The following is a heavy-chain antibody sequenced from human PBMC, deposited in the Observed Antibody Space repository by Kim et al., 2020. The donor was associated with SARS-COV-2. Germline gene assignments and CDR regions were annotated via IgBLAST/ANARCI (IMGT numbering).Heavy chain of an antibody. D-gene: IGHD3-22*01. CDR3: ASPYDSSAFDI. CDR2: SN. J-gene: IGHJ3*02. Sequence: SNYSPDPVKGSLTISRDNSKNTLYRQMNSLRAGDTAVYYCASPYDSSAFDIWGQGTMVTVSS. V-gene: IGHV3-66*01.